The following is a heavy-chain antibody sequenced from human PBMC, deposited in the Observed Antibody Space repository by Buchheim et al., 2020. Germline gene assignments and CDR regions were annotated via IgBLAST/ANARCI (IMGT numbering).Heavy chain of an antibody. D-gene: IGHD6-6*01. Sequence: EVQLSESGGGLGQPGGSLRLSCAASGFTFSTYAMSWVRQAPGKGLEWVSTISDDGDITYYVDSVKGRFTISRDNSKDSLYFQMNSLRAEDTAIYYCAKDFPSYPYYFDYWGQGTL. CDR3: AKDFPSYPYYFDY. CDR1: GFTFSTYA. CDR2: ISDDGDIT. V-gene: IGHV3-23*01. J-gene: IGHJ4*02.